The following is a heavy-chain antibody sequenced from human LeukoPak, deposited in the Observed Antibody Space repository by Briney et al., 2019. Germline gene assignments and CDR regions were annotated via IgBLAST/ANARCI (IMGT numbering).Heavy chain of an antibody. CDR3: ANEIRPNDY. CDR1: GFTFSSQA. V-gene: IGHV3-23*01. CDR2: IVGSGGST. D-gene: IGHD4-17*01. Sequence: GGSLRLSCAASGFTFSSQAMSWVRQAPGKGLEWVSVIVGSGGSTYYADSVKGRFIISRDNSKNTLYLQMNSLRAEDTAVYYCANEIRPNDYWGQGTLVIVSS. J-gene: IGHJ4*02.